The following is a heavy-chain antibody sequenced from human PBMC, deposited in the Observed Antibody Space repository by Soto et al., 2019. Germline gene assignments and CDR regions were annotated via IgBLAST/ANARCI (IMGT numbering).Heavy chain of an antibody. D-gene: IGHD3-10*01. CDR3: ARGGPGFGELRWFDP. J-gene: IGHJ5*02. Sequence: QVQLQESGPGLVKPSQTLSLTCTVSGGSISSGGYYWSWIRQHPGKGLEWIGYIYYSGSTYYNPSLKSRVTMSVDTSKNQFSLKLSSVTAADTAVYYCARGGPGFGELRWFDPWGQGTLVTVSS. V-gene: IGHV4-31*03. CDR2: IYYSGST. CDR1: GGSISSGGYY.